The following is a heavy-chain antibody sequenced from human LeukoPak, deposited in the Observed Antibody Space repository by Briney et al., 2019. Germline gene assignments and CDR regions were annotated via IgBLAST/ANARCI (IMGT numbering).Heavy chain of an antibody. J-gene: IGHJ4*02. Sequence: GESLKISCKGSGYSFTSYWIGWVRQMPGKGLEWMGIIYPGDSDTRYSPSFQGQVTISADKSTSTAYLQWSSLKASDTAMYYCARRPYYYDSSGYYYEDWGQGTLVTVSS. CDR2: IYPGDSDT. CDR3: ARRPYYYDSSGYYYED. V-gene: IGHV5-51*01. CDR1: GYSFTSYW. D-gene: IGHD3-22*01.